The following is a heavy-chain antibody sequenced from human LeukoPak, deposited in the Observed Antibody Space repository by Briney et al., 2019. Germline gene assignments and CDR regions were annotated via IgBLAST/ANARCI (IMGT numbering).Heavy chain of an antibody. CDR3: ARFYRGAVAADY. CDR1: GFTLSSYG. Sequence: GRPLRLSCAASGFTLSSYGMHWVRQAPGKGLEGVAVISYDGSNKYYADSVKGRFTISRDNSKNTLYLQMNSLRAEDTAVYYCARFYRGAVAADYRGQGTLVTVSS. D-gene: IGHD6-19*01. J-gene: IGHJ4*02. V-gene: IGHV3-30*03. CDR2: ISYDGSNK.